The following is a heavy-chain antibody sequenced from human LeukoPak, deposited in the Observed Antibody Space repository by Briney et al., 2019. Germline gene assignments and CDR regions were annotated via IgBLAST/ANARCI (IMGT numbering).Heavy chain of an antibody. V-gene: IGHV4-39*07. CDR1: GGSISSSSYY. CDR3: ASLIVGASRAVDY. J-gene: IGHJ4*02. D-gene: IGHD1-26*01. Sequence: SETLSLTCTVSGGSISSSSYYWGWIRQPPGKGLEWIGEIYHSGSTNYNPSLKSRVTISVDKSKNQFSLKLSSVTAADTAVYYCASLIVGASRAVDYWGQGTLVTVSS. CDR2: IYHSGST.